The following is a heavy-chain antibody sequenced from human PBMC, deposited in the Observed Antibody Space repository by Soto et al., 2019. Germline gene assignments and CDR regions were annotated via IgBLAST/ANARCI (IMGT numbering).Heavy chain of an antibody. D-gene: IGHD6-13*01. J-gene: IGHJ6*02. V-gene: IGHV3-74*01. CDR2: INSDGSST. CDR3: ARDRAAVYYYYGMDV. Sequence: PGGSLRLSCAASGFTFSSYWMHWVRQAPGKGLVWVSRINSDGSSTSYADSVKGRFTISRDNAKNTLYLQMNSLRAEDTAVYYCARDRAAVYYYYGMDVWGQGTTVTVPS. CDR1: GFTFSSYW.